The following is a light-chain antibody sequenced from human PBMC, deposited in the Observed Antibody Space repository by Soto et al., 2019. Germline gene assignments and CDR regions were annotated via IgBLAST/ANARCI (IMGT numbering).Light chain of an antibody. CDR2: EGS. CDR3: CSYAGSSTVV. J-gene: IGLJ2*01. Sequence: QSALTQPASVSGSPGQSITISCTGTSSDVGSYNLVSWYQQYPGKAPKLMIYEGSKRPSGVSNPFSGSKSGNTASLTISGLQAEDEADYYCCSYAGSSTVVFGGGTKVTVL. V-gene: IGLV2-23*01. CDR1: SSDVGSYNL.